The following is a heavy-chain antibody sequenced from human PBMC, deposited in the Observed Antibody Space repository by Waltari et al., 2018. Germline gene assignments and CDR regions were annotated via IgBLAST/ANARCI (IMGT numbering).Heavy chain of an antibody. J-gene: IGHJ3*02. D-gene: IGHD2-15*01. CDR2: INPDGSAK. V-gene: IGHV3-7*01. CDR3: VRYLRWAFDI. Sequence: VRQAPGKGLEWVAKINPDGSAKTYVDSVKGRFTISRDNAKNSLYLPMNSLRAEDTAVYYCVRYLRWAFDIWGQGTMVTVSA.